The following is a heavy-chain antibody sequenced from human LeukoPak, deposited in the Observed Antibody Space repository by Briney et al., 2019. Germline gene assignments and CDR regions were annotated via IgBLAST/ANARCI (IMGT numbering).Heavy chain of an antibody. CDR1: GFTFSSYA. V-gene: IGHV3-23*01. D-gene: IGHD3-10*01. CDR2: ISGSGGST. Sequence: GGSLRLSCAASGFTFSSYAMSWVRQAPGKGLEWVSAISGSGGSTYYADSVKGRFTISRDNSKNTLYLQMNSLRAEDTAVYYCAKDTYYYGSGSRGDYWGQGTLVTVSS. CDR3: AKDTYYYGSGSRGDY. J-gene: IGHJ4*02.